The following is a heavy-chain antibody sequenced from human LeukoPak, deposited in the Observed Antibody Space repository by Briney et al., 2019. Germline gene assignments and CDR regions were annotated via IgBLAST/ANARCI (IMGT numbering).Heavy chain of an antibody. CDR1: GFTFSSYA. CDR3: ARSPRRIAVAGTQGSCFDY. Sequence: GRSLRLSCAASGFTFSSYAMHWVRQAPGKGLEWVAVISYDGSNKYYADSVKGRFTISRDNSKNTLYLQMNSLRAEDTAVYYCARSPRRIAVAGTQGSCFDYWGQGTLVTVSS. V-gene: IGHV3-30*04. D-gene: IGHD6-19*01. J-gene: IGHJ4*02. CDR2: ISYDGSNK.